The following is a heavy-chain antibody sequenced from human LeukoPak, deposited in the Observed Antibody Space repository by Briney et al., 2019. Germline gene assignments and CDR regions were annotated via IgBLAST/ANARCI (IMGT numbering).Heavy chain of an antibody. J-gene: IGHJ4*02. CDR1: SGSISSHY. D-gene: IGHD2-2*01. V-gene: IGHV4-59*11. Sequence: SETLSLTCTVSSGSISSHYWSWIRQPPGKGLEWIGYIYYSGSTNYNPSLKSRVTISVDTSRNQFSLKLSSVTAADTAVYYCTTIYREEGILYCSSTSCYAGEDYWGQGTLVTVSS. CDR2: IYYSGST. CDR3: TTIYREEGILYCSSTSCYAGEDY.